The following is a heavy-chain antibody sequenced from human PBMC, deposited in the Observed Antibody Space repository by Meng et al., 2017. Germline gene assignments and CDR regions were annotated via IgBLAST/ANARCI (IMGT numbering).Heavy chain of an antibody. CDR1: GHTFTSYG. V-gene: IGHV1-18*01. CDR2: ISAYNGNT. D-gene: IGHD4-17*01. J-gene: IGHJ4*02. Sequence: QSGAEGQKPGATVKAPCKAAGHTFTSYGISWVRQAPGQGLEWMGWISAYNGNTNYAQKLQGRVTMTTDTSTSTAYMELRSLRSDDTAVYYCARGNYGDYLYYFDYWGQGTLVTVSS. CDR3: ARGNYGDYLYYFDY.